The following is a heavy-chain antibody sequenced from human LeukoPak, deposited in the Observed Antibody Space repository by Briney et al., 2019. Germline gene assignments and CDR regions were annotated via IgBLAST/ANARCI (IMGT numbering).Heavy chain of an antibody. D-gene: IGHD5-24*01. V-gene: IGHV3-33*01. Sequence: GGSLRLSCAASGFTFSSYGMHWVRQAPGKGLEWVAVIWYDGSNKYYADSVKGRFTISRDNSKNTLYLQMNSLRAEDTAVYYCARGRDGYNPTPLGYWGQGTLVTVSS. CDR2: IWYDGSNK. J-gene: IGHJ4*02. CDR3: ARGRDGYNPTPLGY. CDR1: GFTFSSYG.